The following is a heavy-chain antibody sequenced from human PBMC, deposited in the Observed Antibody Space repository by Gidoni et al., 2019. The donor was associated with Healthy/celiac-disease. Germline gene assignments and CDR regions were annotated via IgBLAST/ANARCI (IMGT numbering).Heavy chain of an antibody. CDR1: GGSISSGSYY. V-gene: IGHV4-61*02. CDR3: ASTYDSSGYEAPYYFDY. CDR2: VYPSGST. Sequence: QVQLQESGPGLVKPSQTLSLTCTVSGGSISSGSYYWSWIRQPAGKGLEWIGRVYPSGSTNYTPSLKRRVTISVDTSKNQFSLKLSSVTAADTAVYYCASTYDSSGYEAPYYFDYWGQGTLVTVSS. J-gene: IGHJ4*02. D-gene: IGHD3-22*01.